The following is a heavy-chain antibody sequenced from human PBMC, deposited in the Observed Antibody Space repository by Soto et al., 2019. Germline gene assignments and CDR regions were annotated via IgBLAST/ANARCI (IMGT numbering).Heavy chain of an antibody. CDR3: ARGYYDSSGYPDAFDI. J-gene: IGHJ3*02. V-gene: IGHV4-30-4*01. CDR1: GGSISSGDYY. D-gene: IGHD3-22*01. Sequence: SETLSLTCTVSGGSISSGDYYWSWIRQPPGKGLEWIGYIYYSGSTYYNPSLKSRVTISVDTSKNQFSLKLSSVTAADTAVYYCARGYYDSSGYPDAFDIWGQGTMVTVSS. CDR2: IYYSGST.